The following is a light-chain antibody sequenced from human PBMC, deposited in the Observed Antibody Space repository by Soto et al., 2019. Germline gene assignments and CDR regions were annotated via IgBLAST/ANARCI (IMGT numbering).Light chain of an antibody. CDR3: SSYAGSNYV. J-gene: IGLJ1*01. CDR1: SSDIRGYNY. V-gene: IGLV2-8*01. Sequence: QPVLTQPPSASGSPGQSVTISCTGTSSDIRGYNYVSWFQQHPGKAPKLMIYEVTKRPSGVPDRFSGSKSGNTASLTVSGLQAEDEADYYCSSYAGSNYVFGTGTKLTVL. CDR2: EVT.